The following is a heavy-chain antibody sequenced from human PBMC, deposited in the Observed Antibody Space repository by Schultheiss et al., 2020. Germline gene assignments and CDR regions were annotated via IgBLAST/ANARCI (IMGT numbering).Heavy chain of an antibody. J-gene: IGHJ4*02. CDR1: GGTIRSYY. Sequence: SETLSLTCTVSGGTIRSYYWSWIRQPPGKGLEWIGYIYHNGATNYNPSLKSRVTISVDTSKNQFSLKLSSMTAADTAVYYCARADSGSYYFPFDYWGQGTLGTVSS. V-gene: IGHV4-59*01. D-gene: IGHD1-26*01. CDR2: IYHNGAT. CDR3: ARADSGSYYFPFDY.